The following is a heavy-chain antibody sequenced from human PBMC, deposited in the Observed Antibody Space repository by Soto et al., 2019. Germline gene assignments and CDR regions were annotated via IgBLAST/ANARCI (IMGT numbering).Heavy chain of an antibody. V-gene: IGHV3-30-3*01. CDR2: ISYDGSNK. D-gene: IGHD3-3*01. CDR1: GFTFSSYA. CDR3: ARDGDYDFWSGYLDY. J-gene: IGHJ4*02. Sequence: PGGSLRLSCAASGFTFSSYAMHWVRQAPGKGLEWVAVISYDGSNKYYADSVKGRFTISRDNSKNTLYLQMNSLRAEDTAVYYCARDGDYDFWSGYLDYWGQGTLVTVSS.